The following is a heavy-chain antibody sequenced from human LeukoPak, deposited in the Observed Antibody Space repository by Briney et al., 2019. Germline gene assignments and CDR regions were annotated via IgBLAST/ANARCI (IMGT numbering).Heavy chain of an antibody. J-gene: IGHJ5*02. Sequence: SETLSLTCTVSGGSISSYYWSWIRQPPGKGLEWIGYIYYSGSTNYNPSLKSRVTISVDTSKNQFSLKLSSVTAADTAVYYCARGRFLGSWGQGTLVTVSS. D-gene: IGHD3-3*01. CDR3: ARGRFLGS. CDR2: IYYSGST. V-gene: IGHV4-59*12. CDR1: GGSISSYY.